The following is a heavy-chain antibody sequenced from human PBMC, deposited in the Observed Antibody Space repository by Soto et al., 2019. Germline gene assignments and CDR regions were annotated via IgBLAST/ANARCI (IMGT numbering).Heavy chain of an antibody. J-gene: IGHJ4*02. V-gene: IGHV1-8*01. CDR3: ARGEDYGGYVYYFDY. D-gene: IGHD4-17*01. Sequence: QVQLVQSGAEVKKPGASVKVSCKASGYTFTSYDINWVRQATGQGLEWMGWMNPNSGNTGFAQKIQGRVTKTRNTSISTAYMELSSLRSEDTAVYYCARGEDYGGYVYYFDYWGQGTLVTVSS. CDR1: GYTFTSYD. CDR2: MNPNSGNT.